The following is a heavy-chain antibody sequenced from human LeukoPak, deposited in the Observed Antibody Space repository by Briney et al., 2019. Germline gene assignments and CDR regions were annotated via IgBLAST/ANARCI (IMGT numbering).Heavy chain of an antibody. Sequence: SETLSLTCTVSGASITSYYWSWIRQPPGKGLEWLGYIYYSGSTNYNPSLKSRVTMSLDMSKNQFSLRLISVTAADTAVYYCARDADPGIAARLLFDYWGQGTLVTVSS. CDR1: GASITSYY. CDR3: ARDADPGIAARLLFDY. J-gene: IGHJ4*02. D-gene: IGHD6-6*01. CDR2: IYYSGST. V-gene: IGHV4-59*12.